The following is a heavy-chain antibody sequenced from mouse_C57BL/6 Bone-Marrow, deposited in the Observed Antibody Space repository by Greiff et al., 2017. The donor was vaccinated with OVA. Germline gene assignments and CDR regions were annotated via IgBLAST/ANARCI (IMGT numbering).Heavy chain of an antibody. J-gene: IGHJ2*01. CDR2: ISSGGRYT. CDR1: GFTFSSYG. CDR3: ARLGDYYGSSWDYFDY. D-gene: IGHD1-1*01. V-gene: IGHV5-6*01. Sequence: VQLKESGGDLVKPGGSLKLSCAASGFTFSSYGMSWVRQTPDKRLEWVATISSGGRYTYYPDSVKGRFTISRDNAKNTLYLQMSSLKSEDTAMYYCARLGDYYGSSWDYFDYWGQGTTLTVSS.